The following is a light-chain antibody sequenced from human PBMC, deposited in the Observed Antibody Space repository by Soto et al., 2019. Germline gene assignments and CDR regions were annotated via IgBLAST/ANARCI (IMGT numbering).Light chain of an antibody. J-gene: IGLJ1*01. Sequence: QSALTQPPPVSGAPGQRVTLSCTGGSSKNGAGYDVHWYQQLPGTAPKLLIYGNSNRPSGVPDRFSGSKSGTSASLAITGLQAEDEADYYCQSYDSSLSGPYVFGTGTKVTVL. V-gene: IGLV1-40*01. CDR1: SSKNGAGYD. CDR3: QSYDSSLSGPYV. CDR2: GNS.